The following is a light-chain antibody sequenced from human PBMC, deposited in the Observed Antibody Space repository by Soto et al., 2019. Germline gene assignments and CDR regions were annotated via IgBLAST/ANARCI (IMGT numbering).Light chain of an antibody. CDR3: QHYNSYSEA. CDR2: KAS. V-gene: IGKV1-5*03. J-gene: IGKJ1*01. Sequence: IHMTQSPSTLSGSVGDRVTITCRASQTISSWLAWYQQKPGKAPKLLIYKASTLKSGVPSRFSGSGSGTEFTLTISSLQPDDFATYYCQHYNSYSEAFGQGTKVDNK. CDR1: QTISSW.